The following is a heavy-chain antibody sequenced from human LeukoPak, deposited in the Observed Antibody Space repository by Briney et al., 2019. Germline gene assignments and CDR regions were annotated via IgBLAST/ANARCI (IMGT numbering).Heavy chain of an antibody. J-gene: IGHJ3*02. CDR2: ISGGGGST. CDR3: AKFKSGYDGSDAFDI. V-gene: IGHV3-23*01. CDR1: GFTFSNYA. Sequence: PGGSLRLSCAASGFTFSNYAMSWVRQAPGKGLEWVSGISGGGGSTYYADSVKGRFTISRDNSKNTLYLQMNSLRAEDTAAYYCAKFKSGYDGSDAFDIWGQGTMVTVFS. D-gene: IGHD5-12*01.